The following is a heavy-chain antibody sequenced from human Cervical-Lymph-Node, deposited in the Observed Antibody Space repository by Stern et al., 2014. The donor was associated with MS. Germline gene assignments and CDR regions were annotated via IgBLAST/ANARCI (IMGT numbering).Heavy chain of an antibody. D-gene: IGHD3-10*01. V-gene: IGHV3-11*01. CDR2: ISTSGNTI. J-gene: IGHJ5*02. Sequence: MQLVESGGGLVKPGGSLRISCAASGFTFSDYYMSWIRQAPGKGLEWISYISTSGNTIYYADSVKGRFTISRDNAKDTLYLQMNSLSPEDTAVYYCARESGSYPTWFDTWGQGTLVTVSS. CDR3: ARESGSYPTWFDT. CDR1: GFTFSDYY.